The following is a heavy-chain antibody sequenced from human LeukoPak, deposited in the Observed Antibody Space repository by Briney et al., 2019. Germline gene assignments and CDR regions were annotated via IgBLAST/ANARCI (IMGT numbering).Heavy chain of an antibody. CDR1: RFTFYTYA. D-gene: IGHD2-2*01. Sequence: GGALRLSCAASRFTFYTYAPSWGRPAPGGGVGWVSAISGSGASTYYADSVKGRFTISRDNSKNTLYLQMNSLRAEDTALYYCAKGDGGLIVPTARVYWGQGTLVTVSS. V-gene: IGHV3-23*01. CDR3: AKGDGGLIVPTARVY. J-gene: IGHJ4*02. CDR2: ISGSGAST.